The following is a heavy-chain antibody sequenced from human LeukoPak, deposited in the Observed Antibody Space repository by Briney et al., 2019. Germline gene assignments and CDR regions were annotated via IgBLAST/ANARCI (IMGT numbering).Heavy chain of an antibody. CDR1: GGSFSGYY. D-gene: IGHD5-18*01. CDR3: ARSWGAMVTIRWAYFDY. V-gene: IGHV4-34*01. Sequence: SETLSLTCAVYGGSFSGYYWSWIRQPPGKGLEWIGEINPSGSTNYNPSLKSRVTISVDTSKHQFSLKLSSVTAADTAVYYCARSWGAMVTIRWAYFDYWGQGTLVTVSS. CDR2: INPSGST. J-gene: IGHJ4*02.